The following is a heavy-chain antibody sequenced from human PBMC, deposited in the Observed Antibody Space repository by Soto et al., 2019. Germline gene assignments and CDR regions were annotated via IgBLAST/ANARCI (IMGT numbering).Heavy chain of an antibody. Sequence: QVQLQESGPGLVKPSETLSLTCTVSGVSITPYFWSWIRQPAGKAPEWVGHIYASGRTTYNPSLKSRVTMFVSQTQCSLRLTSVTAADTAVYYCARHFDVDPSLDQYYFDLWGRGALVTVSS. J-gene: IGHJ2*01. D-gene: IGHD3-9*01. V-gene: IGHV4-4*07. CDR2: IYASGRT. CDR3: ARHFDVDPSLDQYYFDL. CDR1: GVSITPYF.